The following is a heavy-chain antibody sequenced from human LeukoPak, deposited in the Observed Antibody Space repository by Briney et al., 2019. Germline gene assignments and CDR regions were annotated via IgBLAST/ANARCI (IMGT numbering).Heavy chain of an antibody. V-gene: IGHV3-74*01. J-gene: IGHJ4*02. CDR3: AMIKEG. CDR2: INSDGRTT. D-gene: IGHD3-22*01. Sequence: GGSLRLSCAASGFTFSNNWMHWVRQAPGQGLVWVSRINSDGRTTTYADSVKGRFTISRDDAKNTLYLHMNSLRAEDTAVYYCAMIKEGWGQGTLVTVSS. CDR1: GFTFSNNW.